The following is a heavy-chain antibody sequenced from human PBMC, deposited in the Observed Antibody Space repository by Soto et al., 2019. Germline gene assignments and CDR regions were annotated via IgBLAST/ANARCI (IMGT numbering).Heavy chain of an antibody. V-gene: IGHV4-39*01. CDR2: IYYSGST. J-gene: IGHJ5*02. Sequence: QLQLQESGPGLVKPSETLSLTCTVSGGSISSSSYYWGWIRQPPGKGLEWIGSIYYSGSTYYNPSLTLRVTISVDTSKNQFSLKLSSVTAADTAVYYCARRLYDFRVDPWGQGTLVTVSS. CDR3: ARRLYDFRVDP. D-gene: IGHD3-3*01. CDR1: GGSISSSSYY.